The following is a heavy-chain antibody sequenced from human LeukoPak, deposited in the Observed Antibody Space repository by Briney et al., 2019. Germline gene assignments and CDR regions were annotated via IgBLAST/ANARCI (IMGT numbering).Heavy chain of an antibody. Sequence: PSETLSLTCTVSGDSISSSSYYWGWIRQPPGKGLEWIGSIFYSGVTYHNPSLKSRVTISVDTSKNQFSLKLSSVTAADTAVYYCARVEWELLPGNAFDIWGQGTMVTVSS. CDR3: ARVEWELLPGNAFDI. V-gene: IGHV4-39*07. D-gene: IGHD1-26*01. J-gene: IGHJ3*02. CDR1: GDSISSSSYY. CDR2: IFYSGVT.